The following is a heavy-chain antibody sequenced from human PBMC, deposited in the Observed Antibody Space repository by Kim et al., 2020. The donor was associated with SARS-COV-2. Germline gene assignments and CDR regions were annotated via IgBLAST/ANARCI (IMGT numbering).Heavy chain of an antibody. CDR3: AKDRGGYYGMDV. CDR2: IWYDGSNK. J-gene: IGHJ6*02. Sequence: GGSLRLSCAASGFTFNNYAMHWVRQAPGKGLEWVAAIWYDGSNKYHADSVKGRFTISRDNSKNTLFLQMNTLRGEDTAVYYCAKDRGGYYGMDVCGQWTT. CDR1: GFTFNNYA. V-gene: IGHV3-33*06. D-gene: IGHD2-15*01.